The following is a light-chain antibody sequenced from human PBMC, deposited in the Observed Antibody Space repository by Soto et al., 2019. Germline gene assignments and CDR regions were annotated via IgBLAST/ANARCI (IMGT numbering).Light chain of an antibody. CDR3: SSYAGSNNRV. CDR1: SSDVGGYNY. CDR2: EVS. Sequence: QSALTQPPSASGSPGQSVTISCTGTSSDVGGYNYVSWYQQHPGKAPKLMIYEVSKRPSGVPDRFSGSKSGNTASLIVSGLQAEDEADYYCSSYAGSNNRVFGTGTKLTVL. V-gene: IGLV2-8*01. J-gene: IGLJ1*01.